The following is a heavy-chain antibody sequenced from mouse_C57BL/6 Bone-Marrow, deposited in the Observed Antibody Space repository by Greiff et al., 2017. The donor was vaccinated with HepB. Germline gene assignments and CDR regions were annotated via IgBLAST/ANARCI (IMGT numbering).Heavy chain of an antibody. CDR2: IYPGSGST. Sequence: VQLQQPGAELVKPGASVKMSCKASGYTFTSYWITWVKQRPGQGLEWIGDIYPGSGSTNYNEKFKSKATLTVDTSSSTAYMQLSSLTSEDPAVYYCARREYDSGAYYFDYWGQGTTLTVSS. V-gene: IGHV1-55*01. CDR3: ARREYDSGAYYFDY. D-gene: IGHD2-10*02. J-gene: IGHJ2*01. CDR1: GYTFTSYW.